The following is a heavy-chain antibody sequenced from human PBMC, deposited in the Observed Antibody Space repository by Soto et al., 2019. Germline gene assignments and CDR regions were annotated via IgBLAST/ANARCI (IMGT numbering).Heavy chain of an antibody. J-gene: IGHJ4*02. CDR2: ISYDGSNK. CDR3: ARSRWGGSYEPLDY. D-gene: IGHD1-26*01. Sequence: QVQLVESGGGVVQPGRSLRLSCAASGFTFSSYAMHWVRQAPGKGLEWVAVISYDGSNKYYADSVKGRFTISRDNSKNTVYLQMNSLSAEDTAVYYCARSRWGGSYEPLDYWGQGTLVTVSS. CDR1: GFTFSSYA. V-gene: IGHV3-30-3*01.